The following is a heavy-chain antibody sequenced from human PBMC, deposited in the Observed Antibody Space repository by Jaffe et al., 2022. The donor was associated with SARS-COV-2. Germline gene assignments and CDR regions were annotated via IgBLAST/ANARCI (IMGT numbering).Heavy chain of an antibody. CDR3: ARGGGRPFDP. Sequence: QVQLQESGPGLVKPSQTLSLTCTVSGGSISSGSYYWSWIRQPAGKGLEWIGRIYTSGSTNYNPSLKSRVTISVDTSKNQFSLKLSSVTAADTAVYYCARGGGRPFDPWGQGTLVTVSS. D-gene: IGHD2-15*01. CDR2: IYTSGST. V-gene: IGHV4-61*02. J-gene: IGHJ5*02. CDR1: GGSISSGSYY.